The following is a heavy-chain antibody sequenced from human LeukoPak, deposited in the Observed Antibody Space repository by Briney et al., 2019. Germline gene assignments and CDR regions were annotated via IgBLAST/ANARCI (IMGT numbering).Heavy chain of an antibody. CDR1: GFTFSSYA. Sequence: PGRSLRLSCAASGFTFSSYAMHWVRQAPGKGLEYVSAISSNGDSTYYANSVKGRFTISRDNSKNTLYLQMGSLRAEDMAVYYCARRFDCSSTSCYRPFDYWGQGTLVTVSS. CDR3: ARRFDCSSTSCYRPFDY. V-gene: IGHV3-64*01. J-gene: IGHJ4*02. CDR2: ISSNGDST. D-gene: IGHD2-2*01.